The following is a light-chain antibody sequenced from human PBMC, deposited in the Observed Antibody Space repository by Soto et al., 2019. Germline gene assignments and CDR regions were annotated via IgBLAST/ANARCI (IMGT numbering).Light chain of an antibody. V-gene: IGLV2-14*01. CDR3: TSSTSDSLYV. CDR2: KVS. Sequence: QSVLTQPASMSGSPGQSITISCTGTSSDVGGSNYVSWYQQYPGKVPKLLIYKVSNRPSGVSNRFSGSKSGNTASLTIPGLQAEDEADYFCTSSTSDSLYVFGTGTKVTVL. CDR1: SSDVGGSNY. J-gene: IGLJ1*01.